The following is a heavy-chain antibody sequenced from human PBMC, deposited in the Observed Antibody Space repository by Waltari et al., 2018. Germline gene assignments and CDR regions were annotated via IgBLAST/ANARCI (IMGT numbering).Heavy chain of an antibody. V-gene: IGHV3-48*03. D-gene: IGHD3-10*01. CDR3: ARQAAGLLWFGELFEDY. J-gene: IGHJ4*02. CDR2: ISSSGSTL. CDR1: GFTFSSYE. Sequence: EVQLVESGGGLVQPGGSLRLSCAASGFTFSSYEMNWVRQAPGRGLEWVSYISSSGSTLYYADSVKGRFTISRDNAKNSLYLKMNSLRAEDTAVYYCARQAAGLLWFGELFEDYWGQGTLVTVSS.